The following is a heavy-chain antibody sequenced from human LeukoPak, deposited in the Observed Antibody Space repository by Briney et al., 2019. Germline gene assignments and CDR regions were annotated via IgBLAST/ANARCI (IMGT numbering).Heavy chain of an antibody. J-gene: IGHJ4*02. CDR3: AKGWAHDYGDLDY. D-gene: IGHD4-17*01. CDR1: GFTVSSNY. Sequence: GGSLRLSCAASGFTVSSNYMSWVRQAPGKGLEWVSVIYSGGSTYYADSVKGRFTISRDNSKNTLYLQMNSLRAEDTAVYYCAKGWAHDYGDLDYWGQGTLVTVSS. V-gene: IGHV3-66*02. CDR2: IYSGGST.